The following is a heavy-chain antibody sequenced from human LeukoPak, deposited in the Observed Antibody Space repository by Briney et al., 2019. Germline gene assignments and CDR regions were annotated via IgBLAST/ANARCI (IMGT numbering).Heavy chain of an antibody. D-gene: IGHD3-22*01. V-gene: IGHV1-69*13. J-gene: IGHJ4*02. CDR2: IIPIFGTA. CDR1: GGTFSSYA. CDR3: ARDSTYYYDSSGYYYFDY. Sequence: SVKVSCKASGGTFSSYAISWVRQAPGQGLEWMGGIIPIFGTANCAQKFQGRVTITADESTSTAYMELSSLRSEDTAVYYCARDSTYYYDSSGYYYFDYWGQGTLVTVSS.